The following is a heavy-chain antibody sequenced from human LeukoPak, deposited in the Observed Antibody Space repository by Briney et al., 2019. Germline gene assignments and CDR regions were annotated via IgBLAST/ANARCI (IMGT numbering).Heavy chain of an antibody. Sequence: PGASVKVSCKASGYTFTGYYMHWVRLAPGQGLEWMGWINPDTAEIKYSKKFQGRVTMTRDTSISTAYMELSRLRSDDTAVYYCARGPENYYDSSGYAYYYYYYMDVWGKGTTVTVSS. CDR1: GYTFTGYY. V-gene: IGHV1-2*02. CDR3: ARGPENYYDSSGYAYYYYYYMDV. D-gene: IGHD3-22*01. CDR2: INPDTAEI. J-gene: IGHJ6*03.